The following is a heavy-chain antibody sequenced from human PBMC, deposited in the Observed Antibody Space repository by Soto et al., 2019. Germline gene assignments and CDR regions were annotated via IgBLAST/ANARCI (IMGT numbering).Heavy chain of an antibody. J-gene: IGHJ4*02. CDR3: AREVGVAYYYGSGSPLFDY. D-gene: IGHD3-10*01. CDR1: GGTFSSYT. CDR2: IIPILGIA. V-gene: IGHV1-69*08. Sequence: QVQLVQSGAEVKKPGSSVKVSCKASGGTFSSYTISWVRQAPGQGLEWMGRIIPILGIANYAQKFQGRVTITADKSTSTAYMGLSSLRSEDTAVYYCAREVGVAYYYGSGSPLFDYWGQGTLVTVSS.